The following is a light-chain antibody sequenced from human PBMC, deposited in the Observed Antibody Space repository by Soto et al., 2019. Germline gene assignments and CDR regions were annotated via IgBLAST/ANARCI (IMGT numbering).Light chain of an antibody. CDR1: SSDVGGYNY. V-gene: IGLV2-14*01. J-gene: IGLJ1*01. CDR3: SSYSSSTTLYV. CDR2: EVS. Sequence: QSVLTQPASVSGSPGQPITISCTGTSSDVGGYNYVSWYQQHPGKAPKLMIYEVSNRPSGVSNRFSGSKSGNTASLTISGLQAEDEADYYCSSYSSSTTLYVSGTGTKVTVL.